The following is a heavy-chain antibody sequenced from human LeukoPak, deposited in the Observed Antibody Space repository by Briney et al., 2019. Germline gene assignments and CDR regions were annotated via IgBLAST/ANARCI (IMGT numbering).Heavy chain of an antibody. CDR3: ARDRNGDQRANAFDI. J-gene: IGHJ3*02. CDR1: GYTFTGYY. Sequence: ASVKVSCKASGYTFTGYYMHWVRQAPGQGLEWMGKINPSGDTTTYAQKFQGRITMTRDTSTSTVYMELSSLRSEDTAVYYCARDRNGDQRANAFDIWGHGTMVTVSS. CDR2: INPSGDTT. D-gene: IGHD2-21*02. V-gene: IGHV1-46*01.